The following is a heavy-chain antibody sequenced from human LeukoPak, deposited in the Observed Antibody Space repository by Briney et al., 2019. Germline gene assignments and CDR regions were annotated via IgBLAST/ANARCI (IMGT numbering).Heavy chain of an antibody. J-gene: IGHJ4*02. D-gene: IGHD6-19*01. CDR1: GFTFDDYA. Sequence: PGRSLRLSCAASGFTFDDYAMHWVRQAPGKGLEWVSGISWNSGSIDYADSVKGRFTISRDNAKNSLYLQMNSLRAEDTALYYCAKDMRRGIAVAGLDYWGQGTLVTVSS. CDR2: ISWNSGSI. CDR3: AKDMRRGIAVAGLDY. V-gene: IGHV3-9*01.